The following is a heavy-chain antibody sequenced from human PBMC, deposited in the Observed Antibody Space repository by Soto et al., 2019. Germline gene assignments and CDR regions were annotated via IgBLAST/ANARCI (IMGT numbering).Heavy chain of an antibody. Sequence: GGSLRLSCAASGFTFSSYGMHWVRQAPGKGLEWVAVISYDGSNKYYADSVKGRFTISRDNSKNTLYLQMNSLRAEDTAVYYCARDAPSRGRDGYSYGMDVWGQGTTVTVSS. CDR3: ARDAPSRGRDGYSYGMDV. CDR2: ISYDGSNK. V-gene: IGHV3-30*19. CDR1: GFTFSSYG. D-gene: IGHD2-15*01. J-gene: IGHJ6*02.